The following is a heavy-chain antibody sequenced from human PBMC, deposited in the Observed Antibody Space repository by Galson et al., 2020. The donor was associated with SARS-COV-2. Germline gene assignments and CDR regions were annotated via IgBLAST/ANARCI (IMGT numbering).Heavy chain of an antibody. Sequence: SETLSLTCTVSGGTISSGDYYWSWIRQPPGKGLEWIGYIYYSGSTYYNPSRKSRVTISVDTSTNQFSLKLSSVTAADTAVDYCASYRYFVWLHDYWGQGTLVTVSS. CDR2: IYYSGST. CDR3: ASYRYFVWLHDY. D-gene: IGHD3-9*01. J-gene: IGHJ4*02. CDR1: GGTISSGDYY. V-gene: IGHV4-30-4*08.